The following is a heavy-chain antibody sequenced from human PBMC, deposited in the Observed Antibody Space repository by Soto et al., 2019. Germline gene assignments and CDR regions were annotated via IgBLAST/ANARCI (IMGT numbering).Heavy chain of an antibody. CDR2: IYYSGST. V-gene: IGHV4-61*05. Sequence: TLSLTCTVSGGSISSSSYYWGWIRQPPGKGLEWIGYIYYSGSTNYNPSLKSRVTISVDTSKNQFSLKLSSVTAADTAVYYCARARVTTRRFDYWGQGTLVTVSS. D-gene: IGHD4-17*01. CDR1: GGSISSSSYY. J-gene: IGHJ4*02. CDR3: ARARVTTRRFDY.